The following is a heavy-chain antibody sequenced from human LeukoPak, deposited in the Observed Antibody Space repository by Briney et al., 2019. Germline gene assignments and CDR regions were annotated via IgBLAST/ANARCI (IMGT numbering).Heavy chain of an antibody. CDR2: IYSGGSI. J-gene: IGHJ6*03. V-gene: IGHV3-66*04. CDR3: ARLTYCSGGSCRYYYYNYMDV. D-gene: IGHD2-15*01. Sequence: PGGSLRPSCAASGFTVSSNYMSWVRQAPGKGLEWVSTIYSGGSIYYADSVKGRFTISRDNSKNTLYLQLNNLRAEDTAVYYCARLTYCSGGSCRYYYYNYMDVWGKGTTVTISS. CDR1: GFTVSSNY.